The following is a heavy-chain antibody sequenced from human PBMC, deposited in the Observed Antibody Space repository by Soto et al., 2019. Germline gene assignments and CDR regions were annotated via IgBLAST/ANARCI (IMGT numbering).Heavy chain of an antibody. V-gene: IGHV4-39*01. CDR2: IYYSGST. Sequence: SETLSLTCTVSGGSISSSSYYWGWIRQPPGKGLEWIGSIYYSGSTYYNPSLKSRVTISVDTSKNQFSLKLSFVTAADTAVYYCACIFSGGYGYGFYYYGMDVWGQGTTVTVSS. J-gene: IGHJ6*02. D-gene: IGHD5-18*01. CDR3: ACIFSGGYGYGFYYYGMDV. CDR1: GGSISSSSYY.